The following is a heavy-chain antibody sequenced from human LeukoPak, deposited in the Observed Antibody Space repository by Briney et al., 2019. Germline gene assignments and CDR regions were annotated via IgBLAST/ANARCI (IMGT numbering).Heavy chain of an antibody. D-gene: IGHD2-2*01. V-gene: IGHV3-48*03. CDR2: ISSSYRTI. Sequence: PGGSLRLSCVASGFTFSGFEMNWVRQAPGKGLEWVSYISSSYRTIYYADPVKGRFTISRDNAKNSLYLQVNLLRAEDTAVYYCARDCSSTSCYDLFDYWGQGTLVTVSS. CDR3: ARDCSSTSCYDLFDY. CDR1: GFTFSGFE. J-gene: IGHJ4*02.